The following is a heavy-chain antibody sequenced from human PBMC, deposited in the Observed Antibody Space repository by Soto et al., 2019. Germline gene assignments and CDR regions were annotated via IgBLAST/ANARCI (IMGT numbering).Heavy chain of an antibody. D-gene: IGHD4-17*01. J-gene: IGHJ6*02. CDR2: IYYSGST. Sequence: SETLSLTCTVSGGSISSGDYYWSWIRQPPGKGLEWIGYIYYSGSTYYNPSPKSRVTISVDTSKNQFSLKLSSVTAADTAVYYCARETNYGDYDYYYGMDVWGQGTTVTVSS. V-gene: IGHV4-30-4*01. CDR1: GGSISSGDYY. CDR3: ARETNYGDYDYYYGMDV.